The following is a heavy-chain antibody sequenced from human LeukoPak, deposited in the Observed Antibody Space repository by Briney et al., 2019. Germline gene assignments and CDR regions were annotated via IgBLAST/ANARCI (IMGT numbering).Heavy chain of an antibody. CDR3: ARVKPTRAYYYDSSGYPAGFDP. V-gene: IGHV4-59*11. CDR2: IYYSGST. Sequence: PSETLSLTCTASGGSISSHYWSWIRQPPGKGLEWIGYIYYSGSTNYNPSLKSRVTISVDTSKNQFSLKLSSVTAADTAVYYCARVKPTRAYYYDSSGYPAGFDPWGQGTLVTVSS. J-gene: IGHJ5*02. D-gene: IGHD3-22*01. CDR1: GGSISSHY.